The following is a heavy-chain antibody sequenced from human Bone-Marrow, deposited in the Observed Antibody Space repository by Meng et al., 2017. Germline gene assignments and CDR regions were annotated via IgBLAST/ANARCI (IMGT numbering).Heavy chain of an antibody. V-gene: IGHV3-7*01. CDR1: GFTFSSYW. CDR3: ATNNQG. J-gene: IGHJ4*02. Sequence: GESLKISCAASGFTFSSYWMTWVRQPLGKGLEWVANINRDGTEKYYVGSVRGRFTISRDNARGSLFLQMRSLRDEDTAMYYCATNNQGWGQGILVTVSS. D-gene: IGHD2/OR15-2a*01. CDR2: INRDGTEK.